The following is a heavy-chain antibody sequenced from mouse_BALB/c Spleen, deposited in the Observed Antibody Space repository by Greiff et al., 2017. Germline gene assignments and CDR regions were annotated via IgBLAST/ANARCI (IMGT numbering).Heavy chain of an antibody. CDR1: GYSITSDYA. CDR2: ISYSGST. D-gene: IGHD2-14*01. V-gene: IGHV3-2*02. J-gene: IGHJ2*01. Sequence: EVQLQESGPGLVKPSQSLSLTCTVTGYSITSDYAWNWIRQFPGNKLEWMGYISYSGSTSYNPSLKSRISITRDTSKNQFFLQLNSVTTEDTATYYCARDTTGAYYFDYWGQGTTLTVSS. CDR3: ARDTTGAYYFDY.